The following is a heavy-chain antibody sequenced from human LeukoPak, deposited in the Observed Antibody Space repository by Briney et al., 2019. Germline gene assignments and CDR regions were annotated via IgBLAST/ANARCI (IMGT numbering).Heavy chain of an antibody. V-gene: IGHV4-59*08. CDR2: IHYSGTT. D-gene: IGHD6-13*01. Sequence: PSETLSLTCTVSGGSISTYYWSWIRQPPGKGLEWIGYIHYSGTTNYNPSLKNRVTISLDTSKNQFSLNLSSVTAADTAVYYCARSSSSWAKWFDPWGQGTLVTVSS. CDR3: ARSSSSWAKWFDP. J-gene: IGHJ5*02. CDR1: GGSISTYY.